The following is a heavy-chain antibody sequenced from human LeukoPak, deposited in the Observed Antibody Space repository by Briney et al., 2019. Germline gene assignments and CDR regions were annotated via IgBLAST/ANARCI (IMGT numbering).Heavy chain of an antibody. CDR1: GFTFSSYW. CDR2: ISYDGSNK. Sequence: GGSLRLSCAASGFTFSSYWVHWVRQAPGKGLEWVAVISYDGSNKYYADSVKGRFTISRDNSKNTLYLQMNSLRAEDTAVYYCARDRGLDAFDIWGQGTMVTVSS. V-gene: IGHV3-30-3*01. CDR3: ARDRGLDAFDI. D-gene: IGHD1-26*01. J-gene: IGHJ3*02.